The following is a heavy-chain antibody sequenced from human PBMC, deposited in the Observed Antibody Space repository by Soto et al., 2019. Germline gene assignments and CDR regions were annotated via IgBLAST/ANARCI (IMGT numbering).Heavy chain of an antibody. J-gene: IGHJ4*02. D-gene: IGHD6-13*01. CDR2: IYTSGST. Sequence: SETLSLTCTVSGGSISSYYWSWIRQPAGKGLGWIGRIYTSGSTNYNPSLKSRVTMSVDTSKNQFSLKLSSVTAADTAVYYCARDGYSTDWGQGXLVTVYS. CDR3: ARDGYSTD. CDR1: GGSISSYY. V-gene: IGHV4-4*07.